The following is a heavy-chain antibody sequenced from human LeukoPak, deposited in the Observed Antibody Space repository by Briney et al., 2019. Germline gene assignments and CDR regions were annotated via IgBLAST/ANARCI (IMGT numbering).Heavy chain of an antibody. J-gene: IGHJ6*02. Sequence: SQTLSLTCTVSGGPISSGGYYWSWIRQHPGKGLEWIGYIYYSGSTYYNPSLKSRVTISVDTSKNQFSLKLSSVTAADTAVYYCASGSSSSGGMDVWGQGTTVTVSS. CDR1: GGPISSGGYY. CDR2: IYYSGST. D-gene: IGHD6-13*01. V-gene: IGHV4-31*03. CDR3: ASGSSSSGGMDV.